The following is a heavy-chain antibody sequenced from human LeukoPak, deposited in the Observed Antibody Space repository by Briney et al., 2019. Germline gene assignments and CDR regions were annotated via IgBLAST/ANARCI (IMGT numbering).Heavy chain of an antibody. V-gene: IGHV1-46*01. D-gene: IGHD3-10*01. CDR3: AKDFRLLWFGEFITSDAFDI. J-gene: IGHJ3*02. CDR2: INPSGGST. Sequence: ASVKVSCKASGYTFTSYYMHWVRQAPGQGLEWMGIINPSGGSTSYAQKFQGRVTMTRDMSTSTVYMELSSLRSEDTAVYYCAKDFRLLWFGEFITSDAFDIWGQGTMVTVSS. CDR1: GYTFTSYY.